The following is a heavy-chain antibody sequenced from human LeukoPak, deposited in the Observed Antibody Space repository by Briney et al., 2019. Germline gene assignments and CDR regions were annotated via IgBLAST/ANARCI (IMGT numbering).Heavy chain of an antibody. J-gene: IGHJ3*02. Sequence: SETLSLTCTVSGDSISAYYWNWIRQPAGRGLEWIGRIYTSGSTNYNPSLKSRVTISVDTSKNQFSLKLSSVTAADTAVYYCARVRYSYDAFDIWGQGTMVTVSS. D-gene: IGHD5-18*01. CDR2: IYTSGST. CDR3: ARVRYSYDAFDI. CDR1: GDSISAYY. V-gene: IGHV4-4*07.